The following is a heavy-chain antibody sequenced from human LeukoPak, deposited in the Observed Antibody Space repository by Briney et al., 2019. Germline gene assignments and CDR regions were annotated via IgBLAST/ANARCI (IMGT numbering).Heavy chain of an antibody. CDR3: ASDAMGAPGDY. CDR1: GFPFSSYA. J-gene: IGHJ4*02. V-gene: IGHV3-30*14. Sequence: PGTSLRLSCAASGFPFSSYAIHWVRQAPGKGLQWVAAVSNDGHNEYYIDSVKGRFTVSRDNSKNTLFLQMNSLRPDDTAFYYCASDAMGAPGDYWGQGTLVSVSS. D-gene: IGHD5-18*01. CDR2: VSNDGHNE.